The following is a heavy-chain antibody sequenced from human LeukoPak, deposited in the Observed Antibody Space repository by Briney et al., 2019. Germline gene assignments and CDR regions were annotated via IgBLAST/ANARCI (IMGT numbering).Heavy chain of an antibody. J-gene: IGHJ3*02. CDR3: AITVVANAFDN. V-gene: IGHV1-2*06. Sequence: ASVKVPCKASGYTFTYYYIHWLRQAPGQGLEWMGRINPNTGDTNYAQKFQGRVTKTRDTFITTAYMDLSGLRSDDTALYYCAITVVANAFDNWGQGTMITVSS. CDR1: GYTFTYYY. D-gene: IGHD4-23*01. CDR2: INPNTGDT.